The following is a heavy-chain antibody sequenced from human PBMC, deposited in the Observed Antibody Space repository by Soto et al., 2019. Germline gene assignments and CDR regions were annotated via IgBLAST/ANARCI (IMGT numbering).Heavy chain of an antibody. V-gene: IGHV3-53*01. D-gene: IGHD1-1*01. CDR1: GFTVSSNY. CDR3: ARDGKLGYYYYGMDV. J-gene: IGHJ6*02. Sequence: PGGSLRLSCAASGFTVSSNYMSWVRQAPGKGLEWVSVIYSGGSTYYADSVKGRFTISRDNSKNTLYLQMNSLRAEDTAVYYCARDGKLGYYYYGMDVWGQGTTVTVSS. CDR2: IYSGGST.